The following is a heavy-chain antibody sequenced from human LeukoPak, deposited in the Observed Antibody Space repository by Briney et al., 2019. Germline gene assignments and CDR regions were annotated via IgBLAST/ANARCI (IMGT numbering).Heavy chain of an antibody. Sequence: PSETLSLTCTVSGGSISSYYWSWIRQSAGKGLEWIGRIDSSGSTNYNPSLRGRVIMSVGTSKNQFSLKLSSVTAAEPPVYYRARHCSSTSCYPSGGGELDYWGQGTLVTVSS. CDR3: ARHCSSTSCYPSGGGELDY. J-gene: IGHJ4*02. CDR2: IDSSGST. CDR1: GGSISSYY. D-gene: IGHD2-2*01. V-gene: IGHV4-4*07.